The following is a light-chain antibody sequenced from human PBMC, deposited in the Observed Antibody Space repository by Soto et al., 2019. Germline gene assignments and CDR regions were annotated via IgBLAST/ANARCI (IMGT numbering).Light chain of an antibody. CDR3: YQYFSTPLT. CDR1: QSVSSSY. CDR2: GAS. Sequence: EIVLTQSPGTLSLSPGERATLSCRASQSVSSSYLAWYQQKPGQAHRLLIYGASSRATGVHDRFSGSGSGTDFTLTIRSLQAEDVAVYYCYQYFSTPLTFGGGTKVDIK. J-gene: IGKJ4*01. V-gene: IGKV3-20*01.